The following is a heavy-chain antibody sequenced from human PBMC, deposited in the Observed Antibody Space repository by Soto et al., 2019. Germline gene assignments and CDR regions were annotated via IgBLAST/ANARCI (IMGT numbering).Heavy chain of an antibody. V-gene: IGHV4-59*11. Sequence: SETLSLTCTVSGGSISGHYWGWIRQPPGKGPEWIGQIFYSGGTNYNPSLEGRVTMSVDTSKSQFSLKLSSMTAADTAVYYCARAGGNFDPWGQGTLVTVSS. CDR2: IFYSGGT. J-gene: IGHJ5*02. CDR1: GGSISGHY. CDR3: ARAGGNFDP.